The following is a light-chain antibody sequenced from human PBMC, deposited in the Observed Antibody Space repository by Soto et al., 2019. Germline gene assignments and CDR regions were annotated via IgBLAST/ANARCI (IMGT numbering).Light chain of an antibody. CDR1: QSVRSNY. V-gene: IGKV3-20*01. J-gene: IGKJ2*01. CDR2: GAS. CDR3: QQYGGSPYT. Sequence: EIVLTQSPGTLSLSPGERATLSCRASQSVRSNYLAWYQQKPGQAPRLLIYGASSRATGIPDRFSGTGSGPDFTPTISRLEPEDFAVYYCQQYGGSPYTFGQGTKLEI.